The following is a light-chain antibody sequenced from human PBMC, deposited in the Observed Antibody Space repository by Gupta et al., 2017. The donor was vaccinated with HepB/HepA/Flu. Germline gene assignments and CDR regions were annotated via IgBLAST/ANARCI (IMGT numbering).Light chain of an antibody. V-gene: IGLV1-44*01. CDR3: TAWDDSLKSRM. J-gene: IGLJ3*02. CDR1: SSNIGSNT. Sequence: QSVLTQPPSASGAPGQKVTISCSGGSSNIGSNTVQWYQQFPGTAHKLLIYSNSQRPSGVPDRFSGSKSGTSASLAISGLQSEDEADYYCTAWDDSLKSRMFGGGTKLTVL. CDR2: SNS.